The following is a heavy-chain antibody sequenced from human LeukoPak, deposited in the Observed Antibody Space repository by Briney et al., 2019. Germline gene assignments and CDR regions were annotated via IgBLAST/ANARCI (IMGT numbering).Heavy chain of an antibody. D-gene: IGHD6-19*01. V-gene: IGHV4-59*08. CDR3: ARHIGWLRDQNLNWFDP. Sequence: SETLSLTCTVSGYSISSGYYWSWVRQPPGKGLEWIGYIYYSGSTNYNPSLKSRVTISVDTSKNQFSLKLSSVTAADTAVYYCARHIGWLRDQNLNWFDPWGQGTLVTVSS. CDR1: GYSISSGYY. CDR2: IYYSGST. J-gene: IGHJ5*02.